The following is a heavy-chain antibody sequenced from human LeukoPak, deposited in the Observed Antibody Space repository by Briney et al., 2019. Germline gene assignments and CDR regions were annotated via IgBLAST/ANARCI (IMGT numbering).Heavy chain of an antibody. CDR3: ARERYYHDNSGYNQGRDIDY. D-gene: IGHD3-22*01. V-gene: IGHV4-31*03. CDR1: GGSTRSNTNYWGWNSSNY. Sequence: SETLSLTCTVSGGSTRSNTNYWGWNSSNYWSWVRQHPGKGLEWIGHIYNSGSTSYSPPLKSRVTISIDTSKNQFFLRLSSVTAADTAVYYCARERYYHDNSGYNQGRDIDYWGQGTLVTVSS. CDR2: IYNSGST. J-gene: IGHJ4*02.